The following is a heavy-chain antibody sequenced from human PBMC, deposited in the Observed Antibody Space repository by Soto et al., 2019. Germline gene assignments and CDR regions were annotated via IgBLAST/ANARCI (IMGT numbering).Heavy chain of an antibody. D-gene: IGHD1-7*01. Sequence: GGSLRLSCAASGITFGNAWMSWVRQAPGKGLEWVGRIRSKTDSYTTEYAASVKGRFTVSRDDSKNSLYLQMNSLKTEDTAVYYCTRGTSTPPFDYWGQGTLVTVSS. CDR2: IRSKTDSYTT. CDR1: GITFGNAW. CDR3: TRGTSTPPFDY. J-gene: IGHJ4*02. V-gene: IGHV3-72*01.